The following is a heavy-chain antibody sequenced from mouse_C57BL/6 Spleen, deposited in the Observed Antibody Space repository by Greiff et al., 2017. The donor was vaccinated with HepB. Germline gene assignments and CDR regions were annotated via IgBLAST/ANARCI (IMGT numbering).Heavy chain of an antibody. CDR2: ISSGSSTI. CDR3: ARHRYYGSSYAMDY. CDR1: GFTFSDYG. Sequence: EVNVVESGGGLVKPGGSLKLSCAASGFTFSDYGMHWVRQAPEKGLEWVAYISSGSSTIYYADTVKGRFTISRDNAKNTLFLQMTSLRSEDTAMYYCARHRYYGSSYAMDYWGQGTSVTVSS. J-gene: IGHJ4*01. V-gene: IGHV5-17*01. D-gene: IGHD1-1*01.